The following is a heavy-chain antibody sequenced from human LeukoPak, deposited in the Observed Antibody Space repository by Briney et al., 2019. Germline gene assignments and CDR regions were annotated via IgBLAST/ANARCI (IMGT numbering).Heavy chain of an antibody. V-gene: IGHV3-15*01. J-gene: IGHJ4*02. D-gene: IGHD2-21*02. CDR1: GFTFNNAW. Sequence: KTGGSLRLSCAASGFTFNNAWMTWVRQAPGKGLEWVGRIKSKTDGGTTDYAAPVKGRFTISRDDSKNTLYLQMNSLKTEDTAVYYCTTVGARLAYCGGDCYFLRDLPDYWGQGTLVTVSS. CDR3: TTVGARLAYCGGDCYFLRDLPDY. CDR2: IKSKTDGGTT.